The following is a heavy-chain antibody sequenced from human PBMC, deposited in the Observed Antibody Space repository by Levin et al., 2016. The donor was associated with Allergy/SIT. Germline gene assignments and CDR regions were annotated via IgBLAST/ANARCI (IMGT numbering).Heavy chain of an antibody. J-gene: IGHJ6*03. V-gene: IGHV4-34*01. CDR2: INHSGST. CDR3: ARGLGRYFDWLLSSYYYYYYMDV. D-gene: IGHD3-9*01. Sequence: WIRQPPGKGLEWIGEINHSGSTNYNPSLKSRVTISVDTSKNQFSLKLSSVTAADTAVYYCARGLGRYFDWLLSSYYYYYYMDVWGKGTTVTVSS.